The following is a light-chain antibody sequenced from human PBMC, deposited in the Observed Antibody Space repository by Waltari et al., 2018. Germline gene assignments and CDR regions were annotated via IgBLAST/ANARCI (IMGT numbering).Light chain of an antibody. J-gene: IGKJ1*01. V-gene: IGKV1-39*01. CDR2: TAS. Sequence: DIQMTQSPSSLSASVGDRVTITCRPSQNIDSKLNWYQQKPGKAPKVLIHTASILQTGIPSKFSGRGSGTHFTLTISSLQPEDSATYFCQQSYGTPPWTFGQGTKVEIK. CDR1: QNIDSK. CDR3: QQSYGTPPWT.